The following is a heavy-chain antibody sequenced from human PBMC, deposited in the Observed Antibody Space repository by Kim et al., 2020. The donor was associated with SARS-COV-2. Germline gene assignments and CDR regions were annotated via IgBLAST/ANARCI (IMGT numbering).Heavy chain of an antibody. J-gene: IGHJ4*02. Sequence: GGSLRLSCAASGFTFSSYGMHWVRQAPGKGLEWVAVISYDGSNKYYADSVKGRFTISRDNSKNTLYLQMNSLRAEDTAVYYCAKEPHQVTIFGPHFGRPVAIPFDYWGQGTLVTVSS. D-gene: IGHD3-3*01. CDR2: ISYDGSNK. CDR1: GFTFSSYG. V-gene: IGHV3-30*18. CDR3: AKEPHQVTIFGPHFGRPVAIPFDY.